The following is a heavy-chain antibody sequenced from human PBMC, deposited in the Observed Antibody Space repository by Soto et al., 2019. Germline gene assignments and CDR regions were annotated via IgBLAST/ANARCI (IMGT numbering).Heavy chain of an antibody. CDR3: ARYIYGQGFQA. J-gene: IGHJ5*02. CDR1: GDIFTNFD. D-gene: IGHD3-3*02. Sequence: QVQLVQPGAEVRKPGASVKVTCKASGDIFTNFDFNWVRQATGQGLEWIGWMRANSGDTGHDQKFQGRVRMTRDTSMSTAYMELSSLRAADTAVYHCARYIYGQGFQAWGQGTLVFVSS. V-gene: IGHV1-8*01. CDR2: MRANSGDT.